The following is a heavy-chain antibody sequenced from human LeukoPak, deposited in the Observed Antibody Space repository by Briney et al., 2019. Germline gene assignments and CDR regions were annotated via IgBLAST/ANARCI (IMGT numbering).Heavy chain of an antibody. CDR3: ARHDSGAAAGTFDY. Sequence: SETLSLTCTVSGGSISSYYWSWVRQPPGKGLEWIGYICYSGSTNYNPSLKSRVTISVDTSKNQFSLKLTSVTAADTAVYYCARHDSGAAAGTFDYWGQGTLVTVSS. CDR2: ICYSGST. V-gene: IGHV4-59*08. D-gene: IGHD6-13*01. CDR1: GGSISSYY. J-gene: IGHJ4*02.